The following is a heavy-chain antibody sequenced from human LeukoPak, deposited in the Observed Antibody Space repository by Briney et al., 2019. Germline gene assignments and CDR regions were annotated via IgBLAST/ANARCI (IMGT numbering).Heavy chain of an antibody. J-gene: IGHJ4*02. D-gene: IGHD2/OR15-2a*01. V-gene: IGHV4-34*01. CDR3: ARRRPGLSLGY. CDR2: INHSGST. Sequence: SETLSLTCAVYGGSFSGYYWSWIRQPPGKGLEWIGEINHSGSTNYNPSLKSRVTISVDTFKNQFSLKLSSVTAADTAVYYCARRRPGLSLGYWGQGTLVTVSS. CDR1: GGSFSGYY.